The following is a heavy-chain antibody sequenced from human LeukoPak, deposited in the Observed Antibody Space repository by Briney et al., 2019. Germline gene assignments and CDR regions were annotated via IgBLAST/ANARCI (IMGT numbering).Heavy chain of an antibody. CDR1: GYSFTSYW. J-gene: IGHJ3*02. V-gene: IGHV5-51*01. D-gene: IGHD5-12*01. CDR2: IYPGDSDT. CDR3: AGRQVGYDSAFDI. Sequence: GESLKISCKGSGYSFTSYWIGWVRPMPGKGLEWMGIIYPGDSDTRYSPSFQGQVTISADKSISTAYLQWSSLKASDTAMYYCAGRQVGYDSAFDIGGQGTMVTVSS.